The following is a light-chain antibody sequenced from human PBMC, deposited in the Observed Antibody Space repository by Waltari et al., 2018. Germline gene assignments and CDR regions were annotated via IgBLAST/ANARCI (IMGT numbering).Light chain of an antibody. Sequence: QAVLTQPSSLSASPGASASLPCTFPRGINMGSFGIYRYKQKPGSPPQFLGRYKFDSDNQRGSGVPSRISGSIDASATTGILVISGLQSEDEADYYCMVWHSATWVFGGGTKLTVL. CDR1: RGINMGSFG. CDR2: YKFDSDN. J-gene: IGLJ3*02. V-gene: IGLV5-45*02. CDR3: MVWHSATWV.